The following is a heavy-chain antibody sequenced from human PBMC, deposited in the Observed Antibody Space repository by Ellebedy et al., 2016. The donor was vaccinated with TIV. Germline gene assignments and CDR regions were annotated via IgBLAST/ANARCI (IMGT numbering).Heavy chain of an antibody. CDR3: ARGGLPAAKDF. V-gene: IGHV3-74*01. J-gene: IGHJ4*02. CDR2: MNTDGSSI. Sequence: GGSLRLSCAASGFTFSSYWMHWVRQAPGKGLVWVSRMNTDGSSISYAAAVKGRFTISRDNAKNTLYLQMNSLRAEDTAVYYCARGGLPAAKDFWGQGTLVTVSS. CDR1: GFTFSSYW. D-gene: IGHD2-2*01.